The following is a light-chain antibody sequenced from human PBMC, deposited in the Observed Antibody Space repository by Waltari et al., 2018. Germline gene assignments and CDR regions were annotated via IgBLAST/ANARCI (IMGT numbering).Light chain of an antibody. CDR1: QTINNNF. J-gene: IGKJ4*01. CDR3: QQYDGSILT. V-gene: IGKV3-20*01. CDR2: GAS. Sequence: LVLTQSPDTLSLSPGQRATISCRASQTINNNFLVWYQQKPGQAPRLLIHGASSRATGFPDRFSGSGSGTDFTLTISRLEPEDVAVYYCQQYDGSILTFGGGTKVEI.